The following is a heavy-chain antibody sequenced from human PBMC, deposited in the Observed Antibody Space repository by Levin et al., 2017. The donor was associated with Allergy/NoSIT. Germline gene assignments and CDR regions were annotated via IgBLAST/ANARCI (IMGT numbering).Heavy chain of an antibody. CDR3: ARDGDCSGGSCYFVPQNYYFDY. V-gene: IGHV3-64*01. CDR1: GFTFSRFT. D-gene: IGHD2-15*01. Sequence: GESLKISCAASGFTFSRFTMHWVRQAPGKGLEYVSAISSNGGSTYYANSVKGRFTISRDNSKNTLYLQMGSLRAEDMAVYYCARDGDCSGGSCYFVPQNYYFDYWGQGTLVTVSS. J-gene: IGHJ4*02. CDR2: ISSNGGST.